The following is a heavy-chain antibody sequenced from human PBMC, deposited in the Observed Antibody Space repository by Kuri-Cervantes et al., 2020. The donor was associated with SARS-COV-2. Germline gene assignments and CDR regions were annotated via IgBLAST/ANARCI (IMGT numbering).Heavy chain of an antibody. Sequence: GGSLRLSCAASGFTFSGHWIHWVRQAPGKGLVWVSAISGSGGSTYYADSVKGRFTISRDNSKNTLYLQMNSLRAEDTAVYYCAKVGPYNWFDPWGQGTLVTVSS. J-gene: IGHJ5*02. CDR2: ISGSGGST. CDR1: GFTFSGHW. V-gene: IGHV3-23*01. CDR3: AKVGPYNWFDP.